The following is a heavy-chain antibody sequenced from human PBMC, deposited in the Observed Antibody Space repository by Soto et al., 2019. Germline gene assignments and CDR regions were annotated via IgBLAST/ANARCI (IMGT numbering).Heavy chain of an antibody. D-gene: IGHD3-10*01. V-gene: IGHV3-9*01. CDR3: AKDAAPMVRGVVFAS. J-gene: IGHJ4*02. CDR2: ISWNSGSI. Sequence: EVQLVESGGGLVQPGRSLRLSCAASGFTFDDYAMHWVRQAPGKGLEWVSGISWNSGSIGYADSVKGRFTISRDNAKNSLYLQMNSLRAEDTALYYCAKDAAPMVRGVVFASWGQGTLVTVSS. CDR1: GFTFDDYA.